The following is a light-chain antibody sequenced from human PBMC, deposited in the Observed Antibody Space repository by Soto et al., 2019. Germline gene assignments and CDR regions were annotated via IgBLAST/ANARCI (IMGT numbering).Light chain of an antibody. CDR1: QSISNH. J-gene: IGKJ1*01. V-gene: IGKV1-39*01. Sequence: DIQMTQSPSSLSASVEDRVIITCRASQSISNHLNWYQQKPGKAPKLLIFAASSLHSGVPSRFSGSRSGPDFTLTISSLQPGDFATYYCQQYNSYSTFGQGTKVDIK. CDR3: QQYNSYST. CDR2: AAS.